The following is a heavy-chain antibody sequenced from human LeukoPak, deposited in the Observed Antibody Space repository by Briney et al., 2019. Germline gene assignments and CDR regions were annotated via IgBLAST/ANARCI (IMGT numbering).Heavy chain of an antibody. D-gene: IGHD6-19*01. J-gene: IGHJ4*02. Sequence: SETLSLTCAVYGGSFSGYYWSWIRQPPGKGLEWIGEIYHSGSTNYNPSHKSRVTISVDKSKNQFSLKLSSVTAADTAVYYCASYRSSGWDDYWGQGTLVTVSS. CDR2: IYHSGST. CDR1: GGSFSGYY. V-gene: IGHV4-34*01. CDR3: ASYRSSGWDDY.